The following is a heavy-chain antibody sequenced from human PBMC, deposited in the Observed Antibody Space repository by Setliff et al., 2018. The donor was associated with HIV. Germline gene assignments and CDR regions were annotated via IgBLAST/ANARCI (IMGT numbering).Heavy chain of an antibody. V-gene: IGHV4-59*08. CDR1: GGSINTYY. J-gene: IGHJ3*02. CDR3: ARPSNYGSGSYGAFDI. CDR2: IYYSGST. Sequence: PSETLSLTCTVSGGSINTYYWSWIRQPPGKGLEWIGYIYYSGSTNYNPSLKSRVTISVGTSKNRFSLKLKSATAADTAVYYCARPSNYGSGSYGAFDIWGQGTMVTVSS. D-gene: IGHD3-10*01.